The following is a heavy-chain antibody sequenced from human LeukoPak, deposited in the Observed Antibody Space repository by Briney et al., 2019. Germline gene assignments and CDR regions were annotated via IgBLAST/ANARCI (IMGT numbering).Heavy chain of an antibody. CDR2: INHSGST. V-gene: IGHV4-34*01. CDR3: ARRMNDGSYSTADKYYFDY. CDR1: GGSFSGYY. D-gene: IGHD1-26*01. J-gene: IGHJ4*02. Sequence: SETLSLTCAVYGGSFSGYYWSWIRQPPGKGLEWIGEINHSGSTNYNPSLKSRVTISVDTSKNQFSLKLSSVTAADTAVYYCARRMNDGSYSTADKYYFDYWGQGTLVTVSS.